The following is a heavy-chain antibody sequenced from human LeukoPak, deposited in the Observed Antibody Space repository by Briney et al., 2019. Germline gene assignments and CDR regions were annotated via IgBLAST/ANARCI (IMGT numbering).Heavy chain of an antibody. Sequence: PGGSLRLSCEASGFTLRSYDMHWVSQVTGKGLEWVSAIGTAGDTYYPGSVKGRFTISRENAKNSLYLQMNSLRAGDTAVYYCARGGGITGNFDYWGQGTLVTVSS. CDR2: IGTAGDT. J-gene: IGHJ4*02. CDR1: GFTLRSYD. D-gene: IGHD1-20*01. CDR3: ARGGGITGNFDY. V-gene: IGHV3-13*01.